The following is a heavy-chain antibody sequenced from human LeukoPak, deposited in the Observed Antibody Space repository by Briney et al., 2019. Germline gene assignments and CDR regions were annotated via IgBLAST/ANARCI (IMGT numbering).Heavy chain of an antibody. V-gene: IGHV1-2*02. J-gene: IGHJ4*02. CDR2: INPNSGGT. Sequence: GASVKVSCKASGYTFTGYYIHWVRQAPGQGLEWMGWINPNSGGTNYAQKFQGRVTMTRDTSISTAYMELSRLRSDDTAVYYCARDPCSTSCYPDYWGQGTLVTVSS. CDR1: GYTFTGYY. CDR3: ARDPCSTSCYPDY. D-gene: IGHD2-2*01.